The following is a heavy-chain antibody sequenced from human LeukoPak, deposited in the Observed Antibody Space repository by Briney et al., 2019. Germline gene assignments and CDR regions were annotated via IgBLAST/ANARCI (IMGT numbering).Heavy chain of an antibody. CDR3: ATRAAAGTGVDY. Sequence: GGSTRLSCAASGFTFSSYGMHWVRQAPGKGLEWVAVISYDGSNKYYADSVKGRFTISRDNSKNTLYLQMNSLRAEDTAVYYCATRAAAGTGVDYWGQGTLVTVSS. V-gene: IGHV3-30*03. J-gene: IGHJ4*02. CDR1: GFTFSSYG. D-gene: IGHD6-13*01. CDR2: ISYDGSNK.